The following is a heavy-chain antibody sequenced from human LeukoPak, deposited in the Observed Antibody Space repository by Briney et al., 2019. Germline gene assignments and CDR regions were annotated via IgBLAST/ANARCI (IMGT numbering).Heavy chain of an antibody. J-gene: IGHJ4*02. V-gene: IGHV3-11*01. Sequence: PGGSLRLSCAASGFTFSDYYMSWIRQAPGKGLEWVSYISSSGSTIYYADSVKGRFTISRDNAKNSLYLQMNSLRAEDTAVYYCARDEGYCSSTSCYALDYWGQGTLVTVSS. D-gene: IGHD2-2*01. CDR1: GFTFSDYY. CDR2: ISSSGSTI. CDR3: ARDEGYCSSTSCYALDY.